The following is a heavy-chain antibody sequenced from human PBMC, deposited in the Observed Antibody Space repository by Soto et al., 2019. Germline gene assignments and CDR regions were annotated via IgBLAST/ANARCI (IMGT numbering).Heavy chain of an antibody. Sequence: ASVKVSCKTSGYTFTRHGINWVRQAPGQGLEWIGWINPYNGNTKYAQKVQGRVTMTTDTSTSTAYMELRSLRSDDTAVYYCARGLTSSRVDYWGQGTLATVSS. CDR2: INPYNGNT. J-gene: IGHJ4*02. CDR1: GYTFTRHG. V-gene: IGHV1-18*01. D-gene: IGHD6-13*01. CDR3: ARGLTSSRVDY.